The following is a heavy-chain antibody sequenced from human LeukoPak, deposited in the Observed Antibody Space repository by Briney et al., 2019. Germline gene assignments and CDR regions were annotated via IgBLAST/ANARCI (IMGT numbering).Heavy chain of an antibody. CDR3: ASSDSSVDY. CDR2: IYSGGRT. V-gene: IGHV3-53*01. Sequence: GGSLRLSCAASGFTVSSNYMSGVRQARGKGVEWVSVIYSGGRTYYADSVKGRFTIARDNSKNTLYLQMNSLRAEDTAVYYCASSDSSVDYWGQGTLVTVSS. D-gene: IGHD3-22*01. J-gene: IGHJ4*02. CDR1: GFTVSSNY.